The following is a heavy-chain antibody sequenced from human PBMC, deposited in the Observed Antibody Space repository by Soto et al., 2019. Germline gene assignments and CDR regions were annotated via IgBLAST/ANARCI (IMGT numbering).Heavy chain of an antibody. CDR1: GGSISSSSYY. Sequence: QLQLQESGPGLVKPSETLSLTCTVSGGSISSSSYYWGWIRQPPGKGLEWIGSIYYSGSTYYNPSLKSRVTISVDTSKHQCSLKLSSVTAADPAVYYCARHVRVAGSSYFDYWGQGTLVTVSS. CDR3: ARHVRVAGSSYFDY. V-gene: IGHV4-39*01. CDR2: IYYSGST. D-gene: IGHD6-13*01. J-gene: IGHJ4*02.